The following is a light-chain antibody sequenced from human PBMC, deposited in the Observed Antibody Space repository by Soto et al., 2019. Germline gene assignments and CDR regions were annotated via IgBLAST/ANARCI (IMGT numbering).Light chain of an antibody. Sequence: DIPMTQSPSTLSASVGDRVIITCRASETISSWLAWYQQKPGKAPKLLIYQASSLESGVPSRFSGSGSGTEFSLAISSLQPDDFATYYCQQYDSYSPWTFGQGTKVEVK. CDR1: ETISSW. V-gene: IGKV1-5*03. CDR2: QAS. J-gene: IGKJ1*01. CDR3: QQYDSYSPWT.